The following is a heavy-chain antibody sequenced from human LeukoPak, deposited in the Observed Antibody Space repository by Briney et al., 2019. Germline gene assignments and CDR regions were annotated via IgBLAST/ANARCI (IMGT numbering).Heavy chain of an antibody. CDR1: GFTFSSYW. D-gene: IGHD1-26*01. Sequence: GGSLRLSCAASGFTFSSYWMGWVRQAPGKRLEWVANMNIDGSEKYYADSAKGRFAISRDNARNSVYLQMNSLRVEDTAVYYCARDPVEWELLLDYWGQGTLVTVSS. CDR2: MNIDGSEK. V-gene: IGHV3-7*01. CDR3: ARDPVEWELLLDY. J-gene: IGHJ4*02.